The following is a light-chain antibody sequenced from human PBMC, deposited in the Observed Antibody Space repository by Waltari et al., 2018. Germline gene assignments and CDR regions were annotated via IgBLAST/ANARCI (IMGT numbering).Light chain of an antibody. J-gene: IGLJ3*02. Sequence: QSVLTQPPSASGPPGQRVTISCSGTSSNIGSNYVYWYQQLPGTAPKPLIYSNNQRPSGVPDRFSGSKSGTSASLAISGLRSEDEADYYCAAWDDSLSGWVFGGGTKLTVL. CDR3: AAWDDSLSGWV. CDR1: SSNIGSNY. V-gene: IGLV1-47*02. CDR2: SNN.